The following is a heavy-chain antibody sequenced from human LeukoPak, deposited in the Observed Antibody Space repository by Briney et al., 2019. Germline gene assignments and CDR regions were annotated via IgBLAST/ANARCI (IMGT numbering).Heavy chain of an antibody. CDR1: GGSISSYY. CDR3: ARGHPVGVYSGSGGFDH. Sequence: KPSETLSLTCTVSGGSISSYYWSWIRQPPGKGLEWIGYIYYSGSTNYNPSLKSRVTISVDTSKNQFSLKLSSVTAADTAVYYCARGHPVGVYSGSGGFDHGGQEPLVPSSP. D-gene: IGHD6-13*01. V-gene: IGHV4-59*01. CDR2: IYYSGST. J-gene: IGHJ4*02.